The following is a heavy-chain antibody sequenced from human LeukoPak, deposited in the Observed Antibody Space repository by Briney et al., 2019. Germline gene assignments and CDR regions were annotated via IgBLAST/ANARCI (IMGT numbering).Heavy chain of an antibody. J-gene: IGHJ4*02. CDR2: IYYSGGT. D-gene: IGHD5-18*01. Sequence: SETLSLTCTVSGGSISSYYWNWIRQPPGKGLEWIGYIYYSGGTNYNPSLKSRVTISVDTSKNQFSLKLSSVTAADTAVYYCARDGDTTLVGYFDYWGQGTLVTVSS. V-gene: IGHV4-59*12. CDR3: ARDGDTTLVGYFDY. CDR1: GGSISSYY.